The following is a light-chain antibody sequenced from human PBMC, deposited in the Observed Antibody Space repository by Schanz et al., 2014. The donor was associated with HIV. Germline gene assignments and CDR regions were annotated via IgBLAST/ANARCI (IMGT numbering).Light chain of an antibody. CDR3: ISYTSDTVL. CDR1: SIDVGGYDY. CDR2: DVS. Sequence: QSVLTQPASLSGSPGQSITISCTGTSIDVGGYDYVSWYQQHPDKAPRLIIYDVSNRPSGVSSRFSGSKSGSAASLTISGLQPEDEADYYCISYTSDTVLFGGGTKLTVL. V-gene: IGLV2-14*03. J-gene: IGLJ2*01.